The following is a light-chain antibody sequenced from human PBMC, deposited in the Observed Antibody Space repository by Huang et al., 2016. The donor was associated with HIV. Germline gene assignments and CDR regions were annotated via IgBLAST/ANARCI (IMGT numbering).Light chain of an antibody. J-gene: IGKJ1*01. CDR1: QSLLHSNGYNY. Sequence: DIVMTQSPLSLPVTPGEAASISCRSNQSLLHSNGYNYVDLVRQKPGQSPQLLIYLSSSRASRVPDRFSGSGSGADFTLKISRVEAEDVGVYYCMQALQTPWTFGQGTKVEIK. CDR2: LSS. V-gene: IGKV2-28*01. CDR3: MQALQTPWT.